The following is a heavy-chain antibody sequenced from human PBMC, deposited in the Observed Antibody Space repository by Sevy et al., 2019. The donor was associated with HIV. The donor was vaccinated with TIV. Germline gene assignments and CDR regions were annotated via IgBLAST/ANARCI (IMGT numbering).Heavy chain of an antibody. Sequence: GGYLRLSCTSSGFTFGDYAMSWFRQAPGKGLEWVAFIRRNSYEPYGGTTEYAASVKGRFTISRDDSKSIAYLHMNSLKTEDIAVYYCTRALATVDDPEYYFDYWGQGILVTVSS. D-gene: IGHD4-17*01. CDR1: GFTFGDYA. CDR2: IRRNSYEPYGGTT. CDR3: TRALATVDDPEYYFDY. V-gene: IGHV3-49*03. J-gene: IGHJ4*02.